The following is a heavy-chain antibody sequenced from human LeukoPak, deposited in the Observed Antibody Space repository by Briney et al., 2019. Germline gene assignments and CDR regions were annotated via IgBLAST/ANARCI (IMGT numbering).Heavy chain of an antibody. V-gene: IGHV3-21*01. Sequence: KTGGSLRLSCAASGFTFSSYSMNWVRQAPGKGLEWVSSISSSSYIYYADSVKGRFTISRDNAKNSLYLQMNSLRAEDTAVYYCAREFQEDYYDSSPNWFDPWGQGTLVTVSS. J-gene: IGHJ5*02. CDR2: ISSSSYI. D-gene: IGHD3-22*01. CDR3: AREFQEDYYDSSPNWFDP. CDR1: GFTFSSYS.